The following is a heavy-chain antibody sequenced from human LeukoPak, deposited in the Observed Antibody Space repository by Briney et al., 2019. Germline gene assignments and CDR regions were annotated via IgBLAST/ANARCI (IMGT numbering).Heavy chain of an antibody. CDR1: GGTFSSYA. Sequence: GASVKVSCEASGGTFSSYAISWVRQAPGQGLGWMGGIIPIFGTANYAQKFQGRVTITADESTSTAYMELSSLRSEDTAVYYCARGYYYDSSGYYGLDAFDIWGQGTMVTVSS. D-gene: IGHD3-22*01. J-gene: IGHJ3*02. V-gene: IGHV1-69*13. CDR3: ARGYYYDSSGYYGLDAFDI. CDR2: IIPIFGTA.